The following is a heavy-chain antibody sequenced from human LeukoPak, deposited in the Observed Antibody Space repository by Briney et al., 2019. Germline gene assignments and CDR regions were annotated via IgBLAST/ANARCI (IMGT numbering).Heavy chain of an antibody. CDR3: ARVVPAAIFDY. J-gene: IGHJ4*02. CDR1: GGSISSGGYS. D-gene: IGHD2-2*01. CDR2: IYHSGST. V-gene: IGHV4-30-2*01. Sequence: SETLSLICAVSGGSISSGGYSWSWIRQPPGTGLEWIGCIYHSGSTYYNPSLKSRVTISVDRSKNQFSLKLSSVTAADTAVYYCARVVPAAIFDYWGQGTLVTVSS.